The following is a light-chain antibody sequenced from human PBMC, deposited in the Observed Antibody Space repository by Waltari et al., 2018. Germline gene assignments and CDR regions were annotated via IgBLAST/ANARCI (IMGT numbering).Light chain of an antibody. Sequence: DIQMTQSPSTLSASVGDRVTITCRASQSINRWLAWYQQKPGRAPSLLSYKASTLEAGVPSRFSGSGSGTEFTLTISSLQPDDFAVYYCQQYSRPPWTFGQGTKVEVK. J-gene: IGKJ1*01. V-gene: IGKV1-5*03. CDR3: QQYSRPPWT. CDR1: QSINRW. CDR2: KAS.